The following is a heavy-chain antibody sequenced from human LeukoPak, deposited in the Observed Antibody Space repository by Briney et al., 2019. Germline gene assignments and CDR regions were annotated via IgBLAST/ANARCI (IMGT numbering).Heavy chain of an antibody. Sequence: ASVKVSCKASGYTFSGYYMHWVRQAPGQGLEWMGWISPNTGDTNYAQKFRGRVTMTRDTSITTAYVELSRLTSDDTAVYYCAMPGIAGSSSFGYWGQGTLVTVSS. D-gene: IGHD6-6*01. CDR1: GYTFSGYY. J-gene: IGHJ4*02. CDR2: ISPNTGDT. CDR3: AMPGIAGSSSFGY. V-gene: IGHV1-2*02.